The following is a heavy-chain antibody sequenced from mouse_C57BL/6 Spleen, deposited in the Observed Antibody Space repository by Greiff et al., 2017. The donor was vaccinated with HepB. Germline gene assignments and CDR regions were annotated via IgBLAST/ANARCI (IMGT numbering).Heavy chain of an antibody. Sequence: VQLQQSGAELVKAGASVKMSCKASGYTFTSYWMHWVKQRLGQGLEWFAETNPTNGRTYYNEKFKSKSTLTVDKSSSTAYMLLSGPTFEDSAVYYCARIKKIIATSCDYWGQGTTLTGSS. CDR1: GYTFTSYW. CDR2: TNPTNGRT. D-gene: IGHD1-1*01. V-gene: IGHV1S81*02. CDR3: ARIKKIIATSCDY. J-gene: IGHJ2*01.